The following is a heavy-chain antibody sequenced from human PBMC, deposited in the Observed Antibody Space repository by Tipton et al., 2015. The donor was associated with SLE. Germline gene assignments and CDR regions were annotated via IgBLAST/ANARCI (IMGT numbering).Heavy chain of an antibody. D-gene: IGHD6-13*01. CDR2: INHSGST. Sequence: TLSLTCTVSGGSISSSSYYWGWIRQPPGKGLEWIGEINHSGSTNYNPSLKSRVTISVDTSKNQFSLKLSSVTAADTAVYYCARHPRLAAAGYFDYWGQGTLVTVSS. CDR3: ARHPRLAAAGYFDY. J-gene: IGHJ4*02. CDR1: GGSISSSSYY. V-gene: IGHV4-39*01.